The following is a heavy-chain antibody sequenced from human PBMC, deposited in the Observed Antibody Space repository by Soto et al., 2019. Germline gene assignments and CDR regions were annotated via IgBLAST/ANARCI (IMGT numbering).Heavy chain of an antibody. CDR1: GFSLSTTAEG. CDR2: IYWDDDE. V-gene: IGHV2-5*02. Sequence: QITLKESGPTLVKPTQTLTLTCTFSGFSLSTTAEGVGWIRQPPGKALEWLAPIYWDDDERYSPSLKSRLTITKDTSKNQAVLTMTTVDPVDTATYYCAHGSCSSADCYPNPYLDYWGQGILVTVSS. J-gene: IGHJ4*02. CDR3: AHGSCSSADCYPNPYLDY. D-gene: IGHD2-2*01.